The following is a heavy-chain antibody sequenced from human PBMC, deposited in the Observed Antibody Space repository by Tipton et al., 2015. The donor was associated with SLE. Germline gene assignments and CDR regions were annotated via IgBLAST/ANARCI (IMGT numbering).Heavy chain of an antibody. CDR3: AKDKNIAAAGTDY. D-gene: IGHD6-13*01. CDR2: ISGSGGST. J-gene: IGHJ4*02. CDR1: GFTFSSYA. V-gene: IGHV3-23*01. Sequence: SLRLSCAASGFTFSSYAMHWVRQAPGKGLEWVSAISGSGGSTYYADSVKGRFTISRDNSKNTLYLQMNSLRAEDTAVYYCAKDKNIAAAGTDYWGQGTLVTVSS.